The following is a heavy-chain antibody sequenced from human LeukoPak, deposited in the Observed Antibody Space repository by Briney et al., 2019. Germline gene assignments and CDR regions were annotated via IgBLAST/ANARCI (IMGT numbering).Heavy chain of an antibody. CDR3: VKDHLDRHMPMYGMVV. D-gene: IGHD3-16*01. CDR2: ITMNGARI. Sequence: GGSLRLSCSASAFTFSTSAMGWVRQAPGKGLESVAIITMNGARIYYADSVKGRFTISRDNYKNALYLEMTSLRAEDAGVYYCVKDHLDRHMPMYGMVVWGQGPTVTVSS. V-gene: IGHV3-64D*06. J-gene: IGHJ6*02. CDR1: AFTFSTSA.